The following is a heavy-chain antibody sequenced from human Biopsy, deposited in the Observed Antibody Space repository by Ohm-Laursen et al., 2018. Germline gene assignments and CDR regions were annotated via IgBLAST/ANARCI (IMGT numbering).Heavy chain of an antibody. CDR2: INRDSDTA. V-gene: IGHV3-9*01. CDR1: GFIFDDYD. Sequence: RLFCAASGFIFDDYDMHWVRQAPGKGLEWVSRINRDSDTADYVDSVRGRFTISRDNARKTLFLQKNSLRHEDTALYYCVKERGGARAAFHYWGQGSRVAVSS. J-gene: IGHJ4*02. D-gene: IGHD3-16*01. CDR3: VKERGGARAAFHY.